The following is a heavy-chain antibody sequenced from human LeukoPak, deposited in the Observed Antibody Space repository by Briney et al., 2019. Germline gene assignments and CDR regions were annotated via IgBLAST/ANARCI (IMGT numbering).Heavy chain of an antibody. CDR2: IIPILGIA. CDR3: ASSPRGATEFDY. V-gene: IGHV1-69*10. J-gene: IGHJ4*02. CDR1: GGTFSSYA. Sequence: SVKVSCKASGGTFSSYAISWVRQAPGQGLEWMGGIIPILGIANYAQKFQGRVTITADKSTSTAYMELSSLRSEDTAVYYCASSPRGATEFDYWGQGTLVTVSS. D-gene: IGHD3-16*01.